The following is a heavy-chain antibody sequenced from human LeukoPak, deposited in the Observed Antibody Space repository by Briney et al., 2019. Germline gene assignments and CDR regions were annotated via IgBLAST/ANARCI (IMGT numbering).Heavy chain of an antibody. Sequence: SETLSLTCTVSGGSISSYYWSWIRQPPGKGLEWIGYIYYSGSTNYNPSLKSRVTISVDTSKNQFSLKLSSVTAADTAVYYCARGGYCSSTSCYTGWFDPWGQGTLVTVSS. CDR1: GGSISSYY. J-gene: IGHJ5*02. CDR2: IYYSGST. D-gene: IGHD2-2*02. V-gene: IGHV4-59*12. CDR3: ARGGYCSSTSCYTGWFDP.